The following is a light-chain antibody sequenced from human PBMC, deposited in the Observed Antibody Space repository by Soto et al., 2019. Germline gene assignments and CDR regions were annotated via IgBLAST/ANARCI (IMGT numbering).Light chain of an antibody. V-gene: IGLV2-11*01. CDR1: SSDVGGYNY. CDR2: DVN. J-gene: IGLJ1*01. Sequence: QSALTQPRSVSGSPGQSVTISCTGTSSDVGGYNYVSWYHQHPGKAPKLMIFDVNKRPSGVPDRFSGSKSGNTASLTISGLQAEDEAVYYCCSYAGSYPYVFGTGTKVTVL. CDR3: CSYAGSYPYV.